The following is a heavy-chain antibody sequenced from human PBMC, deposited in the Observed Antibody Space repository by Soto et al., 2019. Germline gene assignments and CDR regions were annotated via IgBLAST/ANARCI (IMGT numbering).Heavy chain of an antibody. Sequence: PSETLSLTCTVSGGSISSYYWSWIRQPPGKGLEWIGYIYYSGSTNYNPSLKSRVTISVDTSKNQFSLKLSSVTAADTAVYYCARSKAQWLQLDYWGQGTLVTVSS. J-gene: IGHJ4*02. CDR1: GGSISSYY. D-gene: IGHD6-19*01. CDR3: ARSKAQWLQLDY. CDR2: IYYSGST. V-gene: IGHV4-59*08.